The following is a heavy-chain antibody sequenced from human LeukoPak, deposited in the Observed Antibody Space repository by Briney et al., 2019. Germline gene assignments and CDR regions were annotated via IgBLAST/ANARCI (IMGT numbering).Heavy chain of an antibody. CDR1: ADSISNYY. Sequence: SETLSLTCTVSADSISNYYWTWLRQPPGKGLEWIGSIYNSGSTNYNTSLKSRVTISMDTSKNQFSLKLSSVTAADTAVYYCAAEFSNEQWLDWDYWGQGTLVTVSS. CDR2: IYNSGST. V-gene: IGHV4-59*01. J-gene: IGHJ4*02. D-gene: IGHD6-19*01. CDR3: AAEFSNEQWLDWDY.